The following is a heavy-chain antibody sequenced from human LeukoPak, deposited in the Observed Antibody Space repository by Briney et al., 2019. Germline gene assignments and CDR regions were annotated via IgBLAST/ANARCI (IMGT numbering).Heavy chain of an antibody. CDR2: INPSGGST. D-gene: IGHD3-22*01. J-gene: IGHJ6*03. V-gene: IGHV1-46*01. CDR1: GYTFTSYY. Sequence: ASVTVPCKASGYTFTSYYMHWVRQAPGQGLEWMGIINPSGGSTSYAQKFQGRVTMTRDMSTSTVYMELSSLRSEDTAVYYCARSVGYDSSGYYYYYYMDVWGKGTTVTVSS. CDR3: ARSVGYDSSGYYYYYYMDV.